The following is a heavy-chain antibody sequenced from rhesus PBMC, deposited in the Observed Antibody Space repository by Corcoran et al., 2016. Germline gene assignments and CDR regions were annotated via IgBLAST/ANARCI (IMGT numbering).Heavy chain of an antibody. CDR1: GASISGSY. J-gene: IGHJ5-2*02. CDR2: IGGSSGST. CDR3: ARNGEGYSNEVTV. D-gene: IGHD4-23*01. V-gene: IGHV4-165*02. Sequence: QVQLQESGPGLVKPSETLSLTCAVSGASISGSYWNCLRLPPGAGREVIGYIGGSSGSTYYNPSLKSRVTISTDTSKNQFSLKLSSVTAADTTVYYGARNGEGYSNEVTVWGRGVLVTVSS.